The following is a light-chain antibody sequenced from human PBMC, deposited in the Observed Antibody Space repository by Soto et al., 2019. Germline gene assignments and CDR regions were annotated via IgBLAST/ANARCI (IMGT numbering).Light chain of an antibody. V-gene: IGLV1-40*01. CDR3: QSYDSILSGVV. J-gene: IGLJ2*01. CDR1: SSNFGAGYD. Sequence: QAVVTQPPSVSAAPGQRVTFSCTGSSSNFGAGYDVHWYQQPPGTAPKLLIYGNNNRPSGVPDRFSGSKSGTSASLAITGLQAEDEADYYCQSYDSILSGVVFGGGTQLTVL. CDR2: GNN.